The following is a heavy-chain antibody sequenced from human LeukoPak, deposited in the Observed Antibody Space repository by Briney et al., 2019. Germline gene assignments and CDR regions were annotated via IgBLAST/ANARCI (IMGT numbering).Heavy chain of an antibody. V-gene: IGHV1-8*01. Sequence: ASVTVSSKASGYTFTSYDINWVRQATGQGLEWMGWMNPNSGNTGYAQKFQGRVTMTRNTSISTAYMELSSLRSEDTAVYYCARVLVLGGDSSGYSPWGQGTLVTVAS. D-gene: IGHD3-22*01. CDR2: MNPNSGNT. CDR1: GYTFTSYD. CDR3: ARVLVLGGDSSGYSP. J-gene: IGHJ5*02.